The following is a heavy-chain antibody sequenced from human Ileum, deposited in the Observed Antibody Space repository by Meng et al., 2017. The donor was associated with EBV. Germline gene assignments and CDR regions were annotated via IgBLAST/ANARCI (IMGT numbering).Heavy chain of an antibody. CDR2: INPNSGGA. CDR3: AREGLVGDLRYYDL. CDR1: AYTFVGYY. Sequence: QVQLVQSGAEVKKPGASVKVSLKASAYTFVGYYMHWVRQAPGQGLQWMGRINPNSGGANYAQKFQGRVTMTRDTSISTAYMELSRLRSDDTAVYYCAREGLVGDLRYYDLWGRGTLVTVSS. V-gene: IGHV1-2*06. J-gene: IGHJ2*01. D-gene: IGHD3-16*01.